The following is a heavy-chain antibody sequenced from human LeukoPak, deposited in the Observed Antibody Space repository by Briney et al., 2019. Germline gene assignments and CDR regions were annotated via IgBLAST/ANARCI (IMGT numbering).Heavy chain of an antibody. V-gene: IGHV3-23*01. J-gene: IGHJ4*02. Sequence: GESLKISCAASGFTFSSYAMSWVRQAPGKGLEWVSAISGSGGSTYYADSVKGRFTISRDNSKNTLYLQMNSLRAEDTAVYYCAKAADVETLLLFDYWGQGTLVTVSS. D-gene: IGHD3-3*01. CDR3: AKAADVETLLLFDY. CDR1: GFTFSSYA. CDR2: ISGSGGST.